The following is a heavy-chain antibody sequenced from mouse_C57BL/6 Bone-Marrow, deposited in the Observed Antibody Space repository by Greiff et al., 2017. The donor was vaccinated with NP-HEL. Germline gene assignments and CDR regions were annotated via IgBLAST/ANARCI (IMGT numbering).Heavy chain of an antibody. J-gene: IGHJ4*01. CDR3: ARGPITTGVDGAMDY. CDR1: GYSFTGYY. CDR2: INPSTGGT. D-gene: IGHD1-1*01. V-gene: IGHV1-42*01. Sequence: EVQLQESGPELVKPGASVKISCKASGYSFTGYYMNWVKQSPEKSLEWIGEINPSTGGTTYNQKFKAKATLTVDKSSSTAYMQLKSLTSEDSAVYYCARGPITTGVDGAMDYWGQGTSVTVSS.